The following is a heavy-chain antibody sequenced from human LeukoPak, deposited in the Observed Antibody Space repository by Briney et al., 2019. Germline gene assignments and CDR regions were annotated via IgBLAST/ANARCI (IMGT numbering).Heavy chain of an antibody. V-gene: IGHV3-30*02. J-gene: IGHJ4*02. CDR3: AKDFLRLLALIPWDY. CDR1: GFTFSDFG. CDR2: IRRDGDVI. Sequence: GGSLRLSCEASGFTFSDFGIHWVRQAPGKGLEWVAFIRRDGDVIYYADSVKGRFSISRDNSRNMVYLQLNSLTPDDTAVYYCAKDFLRLLALIPWDYWGQGTLVTVS. D-gene: IGHD2-15*01.